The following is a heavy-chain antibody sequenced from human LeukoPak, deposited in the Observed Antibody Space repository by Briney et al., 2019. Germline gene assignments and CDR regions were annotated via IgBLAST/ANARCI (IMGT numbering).Heavy chain of an antibody. D-gene: IGHD5-24*01. CDR2: ISAYNGNT. CDR1: GRTFSSYA. Sequence: GASVKVSCKASGRTFSSYAISWVRQAPGQGLEWMGWISAYNGNTNYAQKLQGRVTMTTDTSTSTAYMELRSLRSDDTAVYYCARRTRWLPSKPFDYWGQGTLVTVSS. V-gene: IGHV1-18*01. CDR3: ARRTRWLPSKPFDY. J-gene: IGHJ4*02.